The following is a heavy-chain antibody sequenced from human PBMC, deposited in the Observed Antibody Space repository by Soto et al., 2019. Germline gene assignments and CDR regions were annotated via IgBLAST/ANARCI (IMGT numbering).Heavy chain of an antibody. Sequence: EVQLVESGGGAVRPGGSLRLSCAASGFTFDDYGMSWVRQAPGKGLEWVSGINWNGGSTGYADSVKGRFTISRDNAKNSLYLQMNSLRAEDTALYYCARGEILMITFGGVITDYWGQGTLVTVSS. CDR3: ARGEILMITFGGVITDY. D-gene: IGHD3-16*01. CDR2: INWNGGST. V-gene: IGHV3-20*04. J-gene: IGHJ4*02. CDR1: GFTFDDYG.